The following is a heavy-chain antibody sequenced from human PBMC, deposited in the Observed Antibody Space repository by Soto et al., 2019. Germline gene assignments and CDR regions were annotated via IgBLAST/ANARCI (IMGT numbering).Heavy chain of an antibody. Sequence: QVQLVESGGGVVQPGRSLRLSCAASGFTFSSYAMHWVRQAPGKGLEWVAVISYDGSNKYYADSVKGRFTISRDNSKNTLYLQMNSLRAEDTAVYYCARGAAARGNFDYWGQGTLVTVSS. CDR2: ISYDGSNK. CDR3: ARGAAARGNFDY. D-gene: IGHD6-13*01. CDR1: GFTFSSYA. V-gene: IGHV3-30-3*01. J-gene: IGHJ4*02.